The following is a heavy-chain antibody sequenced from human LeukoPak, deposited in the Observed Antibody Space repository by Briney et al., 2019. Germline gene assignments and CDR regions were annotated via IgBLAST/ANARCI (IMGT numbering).Heavy chain of an antibody. CDR3: AKELSSGYGMEV. J-gene: IGHJ6*02. CDR2: IKQDGSEK. D-gene: IGHD6-19*01. Sequence: AGGSLRLSCAASGFAFSSYWMSWVRQAPGKGLEWVANIKQDGSEKYYVDSVKGRFTISRDNAKNSLYLQMNSLRADDTAVYYCAKELSSGYGMEVWGQGTTVTVSS. CDR1: GFAFSSYW. V-gene: IGHV3-7*01.